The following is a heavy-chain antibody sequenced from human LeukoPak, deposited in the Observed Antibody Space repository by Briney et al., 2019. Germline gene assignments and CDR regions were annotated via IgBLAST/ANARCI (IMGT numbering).Heavy chain of an antibody. D-gene: IGHD3-10*01. J-gene: IGHJ6*02. CDR2: INHSRST. CDR1: GGSFSSYY. Sequence: SETLSLTCAAYGGSFSSYYWSWIRQPPGKGLEWVGEINHSRSTNYNPSLKSRVTISVDTSKNQFSLKLSSVTAADTAVYYCAKGAARFKYGSGSSGGYYYGMDVWGQGTTVTVSS. CDR3: AKGAARFKYGSGSSGGYYYGMDV. V-gene: IGHV4-34*01.